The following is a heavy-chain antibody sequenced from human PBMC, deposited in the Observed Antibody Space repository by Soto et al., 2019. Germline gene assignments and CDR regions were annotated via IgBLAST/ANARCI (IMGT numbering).Heavy chain of an antibody. Sequence: SLRLSCVASGFSFDAFVMNWVRQRPGKGLEWVSSVSWNSGAKLYADSVKGRFAISRDSAKKSVYLQMNSLRPDDTAFYYCAKGVATAVPALDYWGQGTLVTVSS. CDR2: VSWNSGAK. V-gene: IGHV3-9*01. CDR3: AKGVATAVPALDY. D-gene: IGHD2-21*02. J-gene: IGHJ4*02. CDR1: GFSFDAFV.